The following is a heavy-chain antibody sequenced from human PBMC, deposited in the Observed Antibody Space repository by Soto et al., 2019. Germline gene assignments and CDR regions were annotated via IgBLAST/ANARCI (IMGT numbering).Heavy chain of an antibody. V-gene: IGHV4-31*03. D-gene: IGHD2-2*01. CDR3: ARASLGYCSSTSCRSNWFDP. CDR2: IYYTGST. Sequence: QVQLQESGPGLVKPSQTLSLTCTVSGGSIRSGGYYWTWIRQHPGKGLEWIGYIYYTGSTYYNPSRKSRVTISVATSKNQFSLKLSSVTAADTAVYYCARASLGYCSSTSCRSNWFDPWGQGTLVTVSS. J-gene: IGHJ5*02. CDR1: GGSIRSGGYY.